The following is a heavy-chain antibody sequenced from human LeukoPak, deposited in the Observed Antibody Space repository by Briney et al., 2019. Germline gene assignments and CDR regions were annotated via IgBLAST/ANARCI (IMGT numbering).Heavy chain of an antibody. Sequence: GGSLRLSCAASGFTFSSYWMSWVRQAPGKGLEWVANIKQDGSEKCYVDSVKGRFTISRDNAKNSLYLQMNSLRAEDTAVYYCARETRWGSSGYGSCWGQGTLVTVSS. CDR1: GFTFSSYW. CDR2: IKQDGSEK. D-gene: IGHD3-22*01. CDR3: ARETRWGSSGYGSC. J-gene: IGHJ4*02. V-gene: IGHV3-7*01.